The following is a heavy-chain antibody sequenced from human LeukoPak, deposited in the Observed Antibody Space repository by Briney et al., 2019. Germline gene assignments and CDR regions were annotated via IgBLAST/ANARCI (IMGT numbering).Heavy chain of an antibody. D-gene: IGHD2-21*02. J-gene: IGHJ6*03. Sequence: GGSLRLSCAASGFTFSTYEMNWVRQAPGKGLEWVSYITDSGRTIYYADSVKGRFTISRDNAKNSLFLQMNSLRAEDTAVYYCARGEVVTASLPDYFYYYMDVGGKGTTVTISS. V-gene: IGHV3-48*03. CDR3: ARGEVVTASLPDYFYYYMDV. CDR1: GFTFSTYE. CDR2: ITDSGRTI.